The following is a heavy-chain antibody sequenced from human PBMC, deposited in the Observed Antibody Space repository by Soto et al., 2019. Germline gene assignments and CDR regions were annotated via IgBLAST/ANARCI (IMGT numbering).Heavy chain of an antibody. D-gene: IGHD6-6*01. CDR3: ARIGHEQLGDFDY. V-gene: IGHV2-26*01. Sequence: VSGPTLVNPTETLTLTCAVSGFSLSNARMGVSWIRQPPGKALEWLAHIFSNDEKSYSTSLKSRLTISKDTSKSQVVLTMTNMDPVDTATYYCARIGHEQLGDFDYWGQGTLVTVSS. CDR2: IFSNDEK. CDR1: GFSLSNARMG. J-gene: IGHJ4*02.